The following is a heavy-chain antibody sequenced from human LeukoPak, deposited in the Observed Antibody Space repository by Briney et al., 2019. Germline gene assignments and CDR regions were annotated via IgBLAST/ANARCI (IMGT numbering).Heavy chain of an antibody. V-gene: IGHV6-1*01. D-gene: IGHD6-19*01. CDR1: GDSVFTNTAA. CDR3: VRYTGWFYFDY. Sequence: SRTLSLTCALSGDSVFTNTAAWSWIRQSPSRGLEWLGRTYYRSKWYSDYAVSVRGRITIDPDTSKNQFSLQLTSVTPEDTAVYYCVRYTGWFYFDYWGQGTLVTVSS. J-gene: IGHJ4*02. CDR2: TYYRSKWYS.